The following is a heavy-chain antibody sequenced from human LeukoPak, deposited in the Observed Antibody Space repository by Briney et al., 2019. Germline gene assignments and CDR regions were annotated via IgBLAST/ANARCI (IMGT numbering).Heavy chain of an antibody. CDR1: GSRFTSYW. D-gene: IGHD5-18*01. J-gene: IGHJ3*02. Sequence: GASLKISCKGSGSRFTSYWIGWVRQLPGKGLEGMGIIYPGDSDTRYSPSFQGQATISADKSISTAYLQWSSLKASDTAMYYCARLDGYSSPRGAFDIWGQGTMVTVSS. V-gene: IGHV5-51*01. CDR2: IYPGDSDT. CDR3: ARLDGYSSPRGAFDI.